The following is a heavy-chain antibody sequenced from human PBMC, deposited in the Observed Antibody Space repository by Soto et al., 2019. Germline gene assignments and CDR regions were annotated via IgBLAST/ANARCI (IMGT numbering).Heavy chain of an antibody. CDR3: AKDEEYSSSWSGDYGMDV. CDR2: ISGSGGST. CDR1: GFTFSSYA. D-gene: IGHD6-13*01. V-gene: IGHV3-23*01. Sequence: EVQLLESGGGLVQPGGSLRLSCAASGFTFSSYAMSWVRQAPGKGLEWVSAISGSGGSTYYADSVKGRFTISRDNSKNKLYLHMNSLRAEDTAVYYCAKDEEYSSSWSGDYGMDVWGQGTTVTVSS. J-gene: IGHJ6*02.